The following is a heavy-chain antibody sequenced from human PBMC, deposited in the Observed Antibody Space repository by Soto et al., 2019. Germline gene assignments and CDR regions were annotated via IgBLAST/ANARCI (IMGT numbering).Heavy chain of an antibody. D-gene: IGHD2-15*01. V-gene: IGHV4-59*01. Sequence: PSETLSLTCTVSGGSISSYYWSWIRQPPGKGLEWIGYIYYSGGTNYNPSLKSRVTISVDTSKNQFSLKLSSVTAADTAVYYCAGTLGYCSGGSCYGFDYWGQGTLVTVSS. J-gene: IGHJ4*02. CDR1: GGSISSYY. CDR2: IYYSGGT. CDR3: AGTLGYCSGGSCYGFDY.